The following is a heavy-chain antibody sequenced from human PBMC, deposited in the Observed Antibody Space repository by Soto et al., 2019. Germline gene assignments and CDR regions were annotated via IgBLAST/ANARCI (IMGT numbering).Heavy chain of an antibody. Sequence: PSETLSLTCTVSGGSISSGGYYWSWIRQHPGKGLEWIGYIYYSGSTYYNPSHKSRVTISVDTSKNQFSLKLSSVTAADTAVYYCARGRGEELPEENWFDPWGQGTLVTVSS. CDR2: IYYSGST. CDR1: GGSISSGGYY. V-gene: IGHV4-31*03. CDR3: ARGRGEELPEENWFDP. D-gene: IGHD1-7*01. J-gene: IGHJ5*02.